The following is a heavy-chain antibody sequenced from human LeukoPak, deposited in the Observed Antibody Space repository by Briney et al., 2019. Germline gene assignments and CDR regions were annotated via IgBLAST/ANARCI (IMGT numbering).Heavy chain of an antibody. J-gene: IGHJ4*02. Sequence: PGGSLRLSCAASGFTFSSYSMNWVHQAPGKGLEWVSSISSSSSYIYYADSVKGRFTISRDNAENSLTLQMNSLRAEDTAVYYCLRGLGKAYWGQGTLVTVSS. D-gene: IGHD7-27*01. V-gene: IGHV3-21*01. CDR1: GFTFSSYS. CDR2: ISSSSSYI. CDR3: LRGLGKAY.